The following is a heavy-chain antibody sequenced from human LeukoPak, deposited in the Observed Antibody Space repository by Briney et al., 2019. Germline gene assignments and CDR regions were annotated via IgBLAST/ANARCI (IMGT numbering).Heavy chain of an antibody. CDR1: GFTFSGYA. CDR2: ISTDGNDK. J-gene: IGHJ4*02. Sequence: GRSLRLSCAASGFTFSGYAMHWVRQAPGKGLEWLTVISTDGNDKHYADSVKGRFTVSRDNSKNTLFLQMNNLRTEDTAVYYCAKDKSASADYYFDYWGQGTLVTVSS. CDR3: AKDKSASADYYFDY. D-gene: IGHD6-6*01. V-gene: IGHV3-30*04.